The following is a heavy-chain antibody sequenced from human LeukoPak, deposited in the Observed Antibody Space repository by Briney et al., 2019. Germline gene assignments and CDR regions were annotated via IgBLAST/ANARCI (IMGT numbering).Heavy chain of an antibody. D-gene: IGHD3-22*01. V-gene: IGHV4-59*12. CDR3: ARGRTPYYYDSSGYGY. Sequence: SETLSLTCTVSGASISNYYWSWIRQPPGKGLEWIGYVYDTGSTNYNASLKSRVTISVDTSKNQFSLKLSSVTAADTAVYYCARGRTPYYYDSSGYGYWGQGTLVTVSS. CDR1: GASISNYY. CDR2: VYDTGST. J-gene: IGHJ4*02.